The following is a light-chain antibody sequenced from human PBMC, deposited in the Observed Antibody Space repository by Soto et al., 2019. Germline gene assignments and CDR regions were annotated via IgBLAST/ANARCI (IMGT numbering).Light chain of an antibody. CDR1: QSINNC. J-gene: IGKJ1*01. Sequence: IQMTQSPSSLSASVGDRVTITCRAGQSINNCLNWYQQKPGKAPKLLIYGASSLQSGVPSRYSGSGSGTEFTLTISSLQPDDFATYYCQHYNSYSEALGQGTKVDIK. V-gene: IGKV1-5*01. CDR3: QHYNSYSEA. CDR2: GAS.